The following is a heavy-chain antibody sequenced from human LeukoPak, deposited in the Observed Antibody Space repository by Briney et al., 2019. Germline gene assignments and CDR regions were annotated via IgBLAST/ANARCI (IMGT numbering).Heavy chain of an antibody. Sequence: PSETLSLTCTVSGGSISSSSYYWGWIRQPPGKGLEWIGTIYYSGSTYYNPSLKSRVTISVDTSKNQFSLKLSSVTAADTAVYYCARGYYDSSGYPHLDYWGQGTLVTVSS. J-gene: IGHJ4*02. D-gene: IGHD3-22*01. CDR3: ARGYYDSSGYPHLDY. CDR1: GGSISSSSYY. V-gene: IGHV4-39*07. CDR2: IYYSGST.